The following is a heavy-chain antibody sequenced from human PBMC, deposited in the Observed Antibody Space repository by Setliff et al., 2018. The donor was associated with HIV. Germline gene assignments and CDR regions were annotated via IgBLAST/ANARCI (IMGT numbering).Heavy chain of an antibody. CDR1: CYTFTTSA. V-gene: IGHV1-18*01. CDR3: VREFSWSAFYFDS. Sequence: ASVKVSCKASCYTFTTSAISWVRQAPGQGLQWMGWSHTYKGNVNYARNFRGRVTMTTDASTSTAFMELYNLRSDDTAVYYCVREFSWSAFYFDSWGQGTLVTVSS. D-gene: IGHD2-8*02. CDR2: SHTYKGNV. J-gene: IGHJ4*02.